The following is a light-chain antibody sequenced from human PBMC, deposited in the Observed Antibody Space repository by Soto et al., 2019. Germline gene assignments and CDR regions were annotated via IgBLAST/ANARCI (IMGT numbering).Light chain of an antibody. CDR2: VAS. V-gene: IGKV3-15*01. CDR1: QSVSRN. J-gene: IGKJ4*01. Sequence: EIVMTQSPATLSVSPGERATLSCRASQSVSRNLAWYQQKPGQTPKLLIYVASTSATGIPARFSGSGSGTEFTLTISSLQSEDFAVYYCQQYNVWPLTFGGGTKVEFK. CDR3: QQYNVWPLT.